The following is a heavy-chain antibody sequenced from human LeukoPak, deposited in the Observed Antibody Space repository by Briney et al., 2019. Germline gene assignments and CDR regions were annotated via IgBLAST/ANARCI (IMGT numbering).Heavy chain of an antibody. Sequence: PGGSLRLSCAASGFTFSNYAMTWVRQPPGKGLECVSSITGSGSRTYYADSVEGRFTIPRDSSKNTLFLQMNSLRADDTAVYYCAAKPVADNPAPFDYWGQGTLVTVSS. CDR1: GFTFSNYA. D-gene: IGHD6-19*01. J-gene: IGHJ4*02. CDR3: AAKPVADNPAPFDY. V-gene: IGHV3-23*01. CDR2: ITGSGSRT.